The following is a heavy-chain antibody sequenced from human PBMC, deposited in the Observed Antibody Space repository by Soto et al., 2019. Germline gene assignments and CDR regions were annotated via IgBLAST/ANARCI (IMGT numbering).Heavy chain of an antibody. Sequence: GESLKISCAASGFTVSSNYMSWVRQAPGKGLEWVSVIYSGGSTYYADSVKGRFTISRHNSKNTLYLQMNSLRAEDTAVYYCAGRGGSPPYYYYYGMDVWGQGSTVTVSS. J-gene: IGHJ6*02. CDR2: IYSGGST. CDR1: GFTVSSNY. V-gene: IGHV3-53*04. CDR3: AGRGGSPPYYYYYGMDV. D-gene: IGHD1-26*01.